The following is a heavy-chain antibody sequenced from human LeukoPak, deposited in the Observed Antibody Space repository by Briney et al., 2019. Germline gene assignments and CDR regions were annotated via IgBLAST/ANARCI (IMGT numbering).Heavy chain of an antibody. CDR2: ISSSSSTK. V-gene: IGHV3-48*04. CDR1: GFTFSTYS. Sequence: GGSLRLSCAASGFTFSTYSMNWVRQAPGKGLEWVSYISSSSSTKYCADSVKGRFTISRDNSKNSLYLQMNSLRAEDTAVYYCARPPGDYWGQGTLVTVSS. J-gene: IGHJ4*02. CDR3: ARPPGDY.